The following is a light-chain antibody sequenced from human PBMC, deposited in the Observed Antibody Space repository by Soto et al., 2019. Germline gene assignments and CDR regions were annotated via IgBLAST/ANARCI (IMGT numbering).Light chain of an antibody. CDR2: GAS. CDR3: QQYDSSRT. J-gene: IGKJ1*01. Sequence: EIVLTQSPGTLSLSPGERVTLSCRASQSVDSRFLAWYQQKPGQAPRLLVYGASIRATGIPDRFSGSGSGAYFTLSISSLEPEDFAVYSCQQYDSSRTFGQGTKVEMK. V-gene: IGKV3-20*01. CDR1: QSVDSRF.